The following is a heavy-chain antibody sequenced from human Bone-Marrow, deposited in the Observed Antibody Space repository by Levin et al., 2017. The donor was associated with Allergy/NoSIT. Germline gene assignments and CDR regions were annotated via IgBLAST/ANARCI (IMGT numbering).Heavy chain of an antibody. J-gene: IGHJ6*03. D-gene: IGHD3-9*01. CDR2: ISSSGSTI. Sequence: GGSLRLSCAASGFTFSSYEMNWVRQAPGKGLEWVSYISSSGSTIYYADSVKGRFTISRDNAKNSLYLQMNSLRAEDTAVYYCARDQVGVGRYYDILTGYYPYYYYYYMDVWGKGTTVTVSS. CDR3: ARDQVGVGRYYDILTGYYPYYYYYYMDV. V-gene: IGHV3-48*03. CDR1: GFTFSSYE.